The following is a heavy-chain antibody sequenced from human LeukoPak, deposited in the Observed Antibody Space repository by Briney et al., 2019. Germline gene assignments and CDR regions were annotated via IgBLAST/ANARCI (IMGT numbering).Heavy chain of an antibody. CDR1: GSTFSSYW. D-gene: IGHD1-26*01. CDR3: ARVGATKFKTFDY. Sequence: GGSLRLSCAASGSTFSSYWMSWVRQAPGKGLEWVANIKQDGSEKYYVDSVKGRFTISRDNAKNSLYLQMNSLGAEDTAVYYCARVGATKFKTFDYWGQGTLVTVSS. V-gene: IGHV3-7*04. J-gene: IGHJ4*02. CDR2: IKQDGSEK.